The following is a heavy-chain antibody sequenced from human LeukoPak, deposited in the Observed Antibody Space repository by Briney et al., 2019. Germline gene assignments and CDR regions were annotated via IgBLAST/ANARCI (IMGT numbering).Heavy chain of an antibody. CDR3: ARVPVGATTGYFDY. V-gene: IGHV3-48*03. D-gene: IGHD1-26*01. CDR2: ISSSGSTI. J-gene: IGHJ4*02. Sequence: TGGSLRLSCAASGFTFSSYEMNWVRQAPGKGLEWVSYISSSGSTIYYADSVKGRFTISRDNAKNSLYPQMNSLRAEDTAVYYCARVPVGATTGYFDYWGQGTLVTVSS. CDR1: GFTFSSYE.